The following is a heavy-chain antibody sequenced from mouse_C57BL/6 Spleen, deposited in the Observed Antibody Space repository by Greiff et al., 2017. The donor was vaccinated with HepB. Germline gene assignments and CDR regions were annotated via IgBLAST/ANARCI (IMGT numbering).Heavy chain of an antibody. D-gene: IGHD4-1*01. V-gene: IGHV1-82*01. CDR1: GYSFSSSW. CDR3: ARELTGTDY. CDR2: IYPGDGDT. J-gene: IGHJ2*01. Sequence: LVESGPELVKPGASVKISCKASGYSFSSSWLNWVKQRPGKGLEWIGRIYPGDGDTNYNGKFKGKATLTADKSSSTAYMQLSSLTSEDATVYFCARELTGTDYWGQGTTLTVSS.